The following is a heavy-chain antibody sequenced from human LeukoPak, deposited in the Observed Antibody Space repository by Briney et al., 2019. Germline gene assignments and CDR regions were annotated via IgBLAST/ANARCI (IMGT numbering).Heavy chain of an antibody. CDR1: GFTFNNYA. D-gene: IGHD6-19*01. Sequence: GGSLRLSCAASGFTFNNYAMHWVRQAPGKGLEWVSLISREGGSTDYADSVKGRFTISRDNAKNSVYLQMNSLRAEDTGVYYCARGLAVSSNYWGQGTLVTVSS. CDR3: ARGLAVSSNY. J-gene: IGHJ4*02. CDR2: ISREGGST. V-gene: IGHV3-43*02.